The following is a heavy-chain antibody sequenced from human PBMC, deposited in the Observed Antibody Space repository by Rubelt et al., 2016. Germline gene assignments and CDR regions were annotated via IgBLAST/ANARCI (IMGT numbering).Heavy chain of an antibody. CDR3: ARDHSSGWYQEGFFAY. CDR2: IYHSGST. Sequence: QVQLQESGPGLVKPSETLSLTCTVSGYSISSGYYWGWIRQPPGKGLEWIGSIYHSGSTYYDPSLKSRVTYPVDTPKTRCSRKLSPVTAADRAVFYCARDHSSGWYQEGFFAYGGQGPLVTVSS. J-gene: IGHJ4*02. CDR1: GYSISSGYY. V-gene: IGHV4-38-2*02. D-gene: IGHD6-19*01.